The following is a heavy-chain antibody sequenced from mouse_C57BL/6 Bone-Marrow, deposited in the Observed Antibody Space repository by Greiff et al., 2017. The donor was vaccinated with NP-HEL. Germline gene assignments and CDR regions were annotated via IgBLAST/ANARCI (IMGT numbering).Heavy chain of an antibody. CDR2: ISSGGSYT. CDR3: AKHEVPFAY. D-gene: IGHD5-1*01. CDR1: GFTFSSYG. Sequence: DVQLVESGGDLVKPGGSLKLSCAASGFTFSSYGMSWVRQTPDKRLEWVATISSGGSYTYYPDSVTGRFTLSRDNAKNTLYLQMSSLKSEDTAMYCCAKHEVPFAYWGQGTLVTVSA. J-gene: IGHJ3*01. V-gene: IGHV5-6*01.